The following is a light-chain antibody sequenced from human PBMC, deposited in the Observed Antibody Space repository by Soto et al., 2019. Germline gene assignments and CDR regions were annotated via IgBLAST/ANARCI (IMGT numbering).Light chain of an antibody. CDR1: SSDIGAYDY. CDR3: SSYTSSITPYV. J-gene: IGLJ1*01. V-gene: IGLV2-14*01. CDR2: DVT. Sequence: QSVLTQPASVSRSPGQSITISCTGSSSDIGAYDYVSWYQQRPVKAPKLMIFDVTNRPSGVSDRFSGSKSGNTASLTISGLQTEDEADYYCSSYTSSITPYVFGTGTKVTVL.